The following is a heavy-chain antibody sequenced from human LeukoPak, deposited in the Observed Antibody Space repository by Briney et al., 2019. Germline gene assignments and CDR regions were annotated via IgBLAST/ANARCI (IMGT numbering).Heavy chain of an antibody. CDR1: GYTFTVYY. J-gene: IGHJ4*02. CDR3: ARRIAAAGTPYYFDY. Sequence: GASVKVSCKASGYTFTVYYMHWVRQAPGQGLEWMGWINPNSGGTNYAQKFQGRVTMTRDTSISTAYMELSRLRSDDTAVYYCARRIAAAGTPYYFDYWGQGTLVTVSS. D-gene: IGHD6-13*01. CDR2: INPNSGGT. V-gene: IGHV1-2*02.